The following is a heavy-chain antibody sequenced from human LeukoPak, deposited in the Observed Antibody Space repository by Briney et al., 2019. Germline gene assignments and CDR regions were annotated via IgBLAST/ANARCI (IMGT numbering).Heavy chain of an antibody. CDR1: GGSIGGYY. J-gene: IGHJ4*02. D-gene: IGHD6-13*01. V-gene: IGHV4-4*07. CDR3: VRGGSKAAATFDY. CDR2: IYISGST. Sequence: SETLSLTCTVSGGSIGGYYWSWIRQPAGKGLEWIGQIYISGSTNYSPSLKSRLTMSGDTSKNQFSLKLSSVTAADTAVYYCVRGGSKAAATFDYWGQGTLVTVSS.